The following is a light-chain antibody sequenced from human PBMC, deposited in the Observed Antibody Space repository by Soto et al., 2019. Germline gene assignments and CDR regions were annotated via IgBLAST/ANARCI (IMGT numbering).Light chain of an antibody. CDR3: NSYTRSTTLI. Sequence: QSAPTQPASVSGSPGQSITISCTGTSSDVGAYNYVSWYQQYPGKAPRLMIYDVSNRPSGVSNRFSGSKSGNTASLTISGLQAEDEADYYCNSYTRSTTLIFGGGTKLTVL. CDR2: DVS. V-gene: IGLV2-14*01. CDR1: SSDVGAYNY. J-gene: IGLJ2*01.